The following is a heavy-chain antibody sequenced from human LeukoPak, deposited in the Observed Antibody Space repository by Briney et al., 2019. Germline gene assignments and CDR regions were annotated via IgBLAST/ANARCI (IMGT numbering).Heavy chain of an antibody. D-gene: IGHD3-10*01. Sequence: PSETLSLTCAVYGGSFSGYYWSWIRQPPGKGLEWIGEINHSGSTNYNPSLKSRVTISVDTSKNQFSLKLSPVTAADTAVYYCARAFFYGSTGIDPWGQGTLVTVSS. J-gene: IGHJ5*02. CDR1: GGSFSGYY. CDR2: INHSGST. CDR3: ARAFFYGSTGIDP. V-gene: IGHV4-34*01.